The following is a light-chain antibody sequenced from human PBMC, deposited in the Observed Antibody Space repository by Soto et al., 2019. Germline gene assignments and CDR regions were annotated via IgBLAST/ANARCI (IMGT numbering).Light chain of an antibody. CDR2: GAS. CDR3: QQNGISHT. CDR1: QSVTRNT. J-gene: IGKJ1*01. V-gene: IGKV3-20*01. Sequence: IVLTQSPGTLSLSPGERATLSCWASQSVTRNTLGCYQKKPGQAPKLLNSGASIRVTAIPIRFSGGGSATFFTLIISRLAHDYFAVYYYQQNGISHTFGQGTKLQIK.